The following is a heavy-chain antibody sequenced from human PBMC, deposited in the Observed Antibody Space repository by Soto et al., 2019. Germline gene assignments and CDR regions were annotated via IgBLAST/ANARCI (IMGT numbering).Heavy chain of an antibody. D-gene: IGHD3-9*01. J-gene: IGHJ4*02. CDR1: GGSISSGGYS. CDR2: IYHSGST. CDR3: ASVNILTGYYLDY. Sequence: PSETLSLTCAVSGGSISSGGYSWSWIRQPPGKGLEWIGYIYHSGSTYYNPSLKSRVTISVDTSKNQFSLKLSSVTAADTAVYYCASVNILTGYYLDYWGQGTLVTVSS. V-gene: IGHV4-30-2*03.